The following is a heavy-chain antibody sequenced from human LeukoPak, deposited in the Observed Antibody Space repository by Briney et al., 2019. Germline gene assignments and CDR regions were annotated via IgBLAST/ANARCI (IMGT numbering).Heavy chain of an antibody. CDR3: TTGKSGGRGGNLDY. D-gene: IGHD2-15*01. J-gene: IGHJ4*02. CDR2: IKSKTDGGTP. V-gene: IGHV3-15*01. CDR1: GFTFSNAW. Sequence: PGGSLRLSCAASGFTFSNAWMSWVRQAPGKGPEWVGRIKSKTDGGTPDYAAPVKGRFTISRDDSKNMVFLQMNSLKTEHSAVYYCTTGKSGGRGGNLDYWGQGTLVTVSS.